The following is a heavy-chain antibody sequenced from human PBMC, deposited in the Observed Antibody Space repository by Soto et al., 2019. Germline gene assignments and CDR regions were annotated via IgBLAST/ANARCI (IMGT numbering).Heavy chain of an antibody. D-gene: IGHD2-15*01. CDR3: AKRRGAGGHFDY. J-gene: IGHJ4*02. Sequence: DVQLLESGGGLVQPEGSLRLYCAASGFTFSSYAMGWVRQGPGKGLEWVAVVSIGGSTHYADSVRGRFTISRDNSKNTLSLQMNILTAEDTAVYFCAKRRGAGGHFDYWGQGDLVNVSS. CDR2: VSIGGST. CDR1: GFTFSSYA. V-gene: IGHV3-23*01.